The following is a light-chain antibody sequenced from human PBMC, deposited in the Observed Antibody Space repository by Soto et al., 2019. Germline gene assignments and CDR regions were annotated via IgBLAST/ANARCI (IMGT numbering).Light chain of an antibody. CDR2: GAS. CDR3: HHGT. J-gene: IGKJ1*01. Sequence: EVVMTQSPATLSVSPGERASLSCRANQSISTNLVWYQHKPGQAPRLLIYGASARATGIPARFSGSGSGTEFTLTISSLQSEDFAVYYCHHGTFVQGTKVDIK. V-gene: IGKV3-15*01. CDR1: QSISTN.